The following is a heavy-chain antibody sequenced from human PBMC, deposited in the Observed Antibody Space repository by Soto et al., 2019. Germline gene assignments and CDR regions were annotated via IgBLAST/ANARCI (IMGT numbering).Heavy chain of an antibody. D-gene: IGHD2-21*01. CDR1: GYTFTIYY. CDR2: IRPSGGST. Sequence: ASLKVSCKASGYTFTIYYMHWVRQAPGQGLEWMGIIRPSGGSTTYAQKFQGRVTMTRDTSTSTAYMELSSLRSEDTAVYYCASPNPYRGSGFLFDYWGQGTLVTVSS. CDR3: ASPNPYRGSGFLFDY. V-gene: IGHV1-46*01. J-gene: IGHJ4*02.